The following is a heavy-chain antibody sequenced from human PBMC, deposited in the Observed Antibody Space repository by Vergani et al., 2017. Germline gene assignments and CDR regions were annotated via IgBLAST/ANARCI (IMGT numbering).Heavy chain of an antibody. V-gene: IGHV1-46*01. CDR3: ATPIKEEQPRTGDAFDI. D-gene: IGHD6-13*01. Sequence: QVQLVQSGAEVKKPGASVKVSCKASGYTFTSYYMHWVRQAPGQGLEWMGIINPSGGSTSYAQKFQGRVTMTRDTSMSTVYMELSSLRSEDTAVYYCATPIKEEQPRTGDAFDIWGQGTMVTVSS. CDR1: GYTFTSYY. J-gene: IGHJ3*02. CDR2: INPSGGST.